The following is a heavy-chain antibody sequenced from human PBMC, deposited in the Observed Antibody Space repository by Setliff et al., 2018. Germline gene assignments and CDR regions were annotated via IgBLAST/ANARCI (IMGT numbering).Heavy chain of an antibody. CDR2: IRPDGSNK. V-gene: IGHV3-30*02. CDR1: GFTFSGYG. CDR3: AKDGGGTYYSRSDY. D-gene: IGHD1-26*01. J-gene: IGHJ4*02. Sequence: GGSLRLSCAASGFTFSGYGIHWVRQAPGKGLEWVAFIRPDGSNKYYADFVKGRFTISRDNSKNTLYLQMNSLRAEDTAVYYCAKDGGGTYYSRSDYWGQGTLVTVSS.